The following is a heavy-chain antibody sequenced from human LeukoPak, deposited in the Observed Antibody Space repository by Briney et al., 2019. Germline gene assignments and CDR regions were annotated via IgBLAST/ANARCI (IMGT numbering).Heavy chain of an antibody. CDR3: ASDPTGSNWFDS. CDR2: ISSSSAYT. V-gene: IGHV3-11*06. J-gene: IGHJ5*01. CDR1: GFTFSDYY. D-gene: IGHD1-1*01. Sequence: GGSLRLSCAASGFTFSDYYMAWIRQAPGKGPEWVSYISSSSAYTNYADSVKGRFAISRDNANDSLYLQMNSLRAEDTAVYYCASDPTGSNWFDSWGQGTLVTVSS.